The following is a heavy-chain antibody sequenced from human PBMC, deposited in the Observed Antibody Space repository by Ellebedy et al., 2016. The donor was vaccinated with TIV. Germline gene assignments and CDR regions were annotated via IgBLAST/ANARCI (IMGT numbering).Heavy chain of an antibody. CDR3: ARVILSRPVWFGFYFDY. J-gene: IGHJ4*02. V-gene: IGHV4-34*01. D-gene: IGHD3-10*01. CDR1: GGSFSGYY. CDR2: INHSGST. Sequence: GSLRLXCAVYGGSFSGYYWSRIRQPPGKGLEWIGEINHSGSTYYNPSLKSRVTISVDTSKNQFSLKLSSVTAADTAVYYCARVILSRPVWFGFYFDYWGQGTLVTVSS.